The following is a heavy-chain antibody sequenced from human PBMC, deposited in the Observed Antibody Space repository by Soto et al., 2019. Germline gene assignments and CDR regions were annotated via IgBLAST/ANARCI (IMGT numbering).Heavy chain of an antibody. J-gene: IGHJ4*02. CDR1: GFTFSSYW. CDR2: IKQDGSEK. Sequence: GGSLRLSCAASGFTFSSYWMSWVRQAPGKGLGWVANIKQDGSEKYYVDSVKGRFTISRDNAKNSLYLQMNSLRAEDTAVYYCARDTPIVVVPAAIFDYWGQGTLVTVSS. CDR3: ARDTPIVVVPAAIFDY. D-gene: IGHD2-2*02. V-gene: IGHV3-7*01.